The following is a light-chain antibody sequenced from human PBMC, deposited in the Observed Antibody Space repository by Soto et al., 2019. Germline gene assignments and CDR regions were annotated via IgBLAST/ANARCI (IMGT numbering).Light chain of an antibody. CDR1: ISNLGSNF. V-gene: IGLV1-47*01. CDR3: AAWDDSLRGVV. Sequence: QSVLTQPPSASGTAGQRVTISCSGSISNLGSNFVFWYQQLPGAAPKLLISRNDQRPSGVPDRFSGSKSGNSASLAISGLRSEDEADYHCAAWDDSLRGVVFGGGTKLTVL. J-gene: IGLJ3*02. CDR2: RND.